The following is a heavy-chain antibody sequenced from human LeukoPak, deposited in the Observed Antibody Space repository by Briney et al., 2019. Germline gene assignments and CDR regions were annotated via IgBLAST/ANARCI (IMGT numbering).Heavy chain of an antibody. CDR3: ANGVVPAAIYY. CDR2: IYYSGST. V-gene: IGHV4-59*08. J-gene: IGHJ4*02. CDR1: GGSISSYY. D-gene: IGHD2-2*02. Sequence: SETLSPTCTVSGGSISSYYWSWIRQPPGKGPEWIGYIYYSGSTNYNPSLKSRVTISVDTSKNQFSLKLSSVTAADTAVYYCANGVVPAAIYYWGQGTLVTVSS.